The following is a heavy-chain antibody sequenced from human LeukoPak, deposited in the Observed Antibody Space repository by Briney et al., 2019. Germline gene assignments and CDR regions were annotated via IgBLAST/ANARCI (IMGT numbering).Heavy chain of an antibody. D-gene: IGHD3-10*01. CDR1: GFTFSSYE. J-gene: IGHJ4*02. V-gene: IGHV3-48*03. CDR3: ARDLNYYGSGSCLDY. CDR2: ISSSGSTI. Sequence: GGSLRLSCAASGFTFSSYEMNWVRQAPGKGLEWVSYISSSGSTIYYADSVKGRFTISRDNAKNSLYLQMNSLRAEDTAVYYCARDLNYYGSGSCLDYWGQGTLVTASS.